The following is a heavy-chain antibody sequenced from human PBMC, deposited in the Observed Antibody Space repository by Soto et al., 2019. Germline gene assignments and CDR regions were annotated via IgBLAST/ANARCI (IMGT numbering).Heavy chain of an antibody. D-gene: IGHD3-10*01. Sequence: PSETLSLTCTVSGGSISSGGYYWSWIRQHPGKGLEWIGYIYYSGSTYYNPSLKSRVTISVDTSKNQFSLKLSSVTAADTAVYYCATGPSGSYSHFDYWGQGTLVTVSS. CDR1: GGSISSGGYY. V-gene: IGHV4-31*03. CDR2: IYYSGST. J-gene: IGHJ4*02. CDR3: ATGPSGSYSHFDY.